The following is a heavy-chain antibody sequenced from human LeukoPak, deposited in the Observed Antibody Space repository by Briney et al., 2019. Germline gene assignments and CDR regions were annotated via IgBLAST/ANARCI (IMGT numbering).Heavy chain of an antibody. Sequence: GGSLRLSCAASGFTFSSYGMHWVRQAPGKALEWVAFIRYDGSNKYYADSVKGRFTISRDNSKNTLYLQMNSLRAEDTAVYYCAKMGDIVVVPAAILEGDDDYWGQGTLVTVSS. J-gene: IGHJ4*02. CDR1: GFTFSSYG. CDR2: IRYDGSNK. V-gene: IGHV3-30*02. CDR3: AKMGDIVVVPAAILEGDDDY. D-gene: IGHD2-2*02.